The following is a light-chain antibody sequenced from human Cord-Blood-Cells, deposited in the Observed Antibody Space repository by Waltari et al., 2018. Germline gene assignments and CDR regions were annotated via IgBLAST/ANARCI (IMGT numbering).Light chain of an antibody. V-gene: IGKV1-39*01. J-gene: IGKJ4*01. Sequence: QTTAPPASLSAPVADRVPITCRASHSISSYLNWYQQKPGKAPKLLIYAASSLQSGVPYRFSGSGSGTDFTLTISSLQPEDFAIYYCQQNYSTPLTFGGGTKVEIK. CDR3: QQNYSTPLT. CDR2: AAS. CDR1: HSISSY.